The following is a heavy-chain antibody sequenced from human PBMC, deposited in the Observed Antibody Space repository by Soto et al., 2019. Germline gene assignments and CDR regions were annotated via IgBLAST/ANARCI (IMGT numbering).Heavy chain of an antibody. CDR1: GFTFSNAW. V-gene: IGHV3-15*01. J-gene: IGHJ4*02. Sequence: PGGSLRLSCAASGFTFSNAWMSWVRQAPGKGLEWVGRIKSKTDGGTTDYAAPVKGRFTISRDDSKNTLYLQMNSLKTEDTAVYYCTTNSMITFGGVIVAHFDYWGQGTLVTVSS. D-gene: IGHD3-16*02. CDR3: TTNSMITFGGVIVAHFDY. CDR2: IKSKTDGGTT.